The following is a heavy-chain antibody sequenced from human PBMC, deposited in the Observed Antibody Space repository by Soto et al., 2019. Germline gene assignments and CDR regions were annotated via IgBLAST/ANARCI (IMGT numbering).Heavy chain of an antibody. V-gene: IGHV3-30-3*01. CDR1: GFTFSSYA. CDR3: ARDDYGDYEYYYGMDV. Sequence: QVQLVESGGGVVQPGRSLRLSCAASGFTFSSYAMHWVRQAPGKGLEWVAVISYDGSNKYYADSVKGRFTIYRDNSKNTLYLQMNSLRAEDTAVYYCARDDYGDYEYYYGMDVWGQGTTVTVSS. D-gene: IGHD4-17*01. J-gene: IGHJ6*02. CDR2: ISYDGSNK.